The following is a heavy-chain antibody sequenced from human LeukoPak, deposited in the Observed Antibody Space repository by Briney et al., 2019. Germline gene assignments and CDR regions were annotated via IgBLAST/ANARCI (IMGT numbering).Heavy chain of an antibody. CDR1: GFTFSNYV. Sequence: PGGSLRLSCVASGFTFSNYVMSWVRQAPGKGLEWVSAISGNGDITYYADSVKGRFTISRDNSKNTLNLQMNGLRAEDTAVYYCAKAPRRTNAIDYWGQGILVTVSS. J-gene: IGHJ4*02. CDR3: AKAPRRTNAIDY. D-gene: IGHD2-8*01. V-gene: IGHV3-23*01. CDR2: ISGNGDIT.